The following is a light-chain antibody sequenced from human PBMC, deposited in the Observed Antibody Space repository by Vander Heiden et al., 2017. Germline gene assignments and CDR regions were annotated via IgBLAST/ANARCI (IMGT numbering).Light chain of an antibody. CDR3: QQIDSNSPIT. CDR2: AAS. J-gene: IGKJ4*01. Sequence: DIQMTQSPSSLSASVGDRVTITCRASQSISSYLNWYQQKPGKAPKLLIYAASSLQSGVPSRFSGSGSGTDFTLTISSRQPEDFAAYYCQQIDSNSPITFGGGTKVXIK. CDR1: QSISSY. V-gene: IGKV1-39*01.